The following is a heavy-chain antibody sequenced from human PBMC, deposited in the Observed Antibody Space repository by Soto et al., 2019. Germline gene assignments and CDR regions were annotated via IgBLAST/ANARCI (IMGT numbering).Heavy chain of an antibody. CDR1: GFTLSAYT. CDR3: ARDGYSGRSDGFDI. V-gene: IGHV3-30*04. Sequence: ESGGGVVQPGRSLRLSCAASGFTLSAYTMHWVRQPPGKGLEWVAVISYDGKNERYTDPVKGRFTGSRDNSKSTVYLQMNSLKSEDTALYYCARDGYSGRSDGFDIWGQGTMVTVSS. D-gene: IGHD1-26*01. CDR2: ISYDGKNE. J-gene: IGHJ3*02.